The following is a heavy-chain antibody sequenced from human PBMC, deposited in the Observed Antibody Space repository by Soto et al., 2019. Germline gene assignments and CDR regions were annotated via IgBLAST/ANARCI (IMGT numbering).Heavy chain of an antibody. CDR1: GFTFSSYA. CDR2: ISGSGGST. CDR3: AKAWIEVAGKDGLLDY. D-gene: IGHD6-19*01. J-gene: IGHJ4*02. Sequence: EVQLLESGGGLVQPGGSLRLSCAASGFTFSSYAMSWVRQAPGKGLEWVSAISGSGGSTYDAVSVKGRFTISRDKPKNTLYQQMNSLRAEDTAVYYCAKAWIEVAGKDGLLDYWGQGNLVTVSS. V-gene: IGHV3-23*01.